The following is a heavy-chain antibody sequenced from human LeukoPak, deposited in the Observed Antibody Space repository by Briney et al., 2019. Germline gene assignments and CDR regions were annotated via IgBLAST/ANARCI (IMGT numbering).Heavy chain of an antibody. V-gene: IGHV3-53*01. Sequence: GGSLRLSCAASGFSVNNIYMTWVRQAPGKGLEWVSVIYSGGSTYYADSVKGRFTISRDNSKNTVYLQMNSLRAEDTAVYYCARDSGSYYNTMDVWGQGTTVTVSS. J-gene: IGHJ6*02. CDR2: IYSGGST. D-gene: IGHD1-26*01. CDR3: ARDSGSYYNTMDV. CDR1: GFSVNNIY.